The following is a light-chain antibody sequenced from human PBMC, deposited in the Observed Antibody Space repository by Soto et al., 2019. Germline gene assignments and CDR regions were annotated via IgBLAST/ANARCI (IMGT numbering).Light chain of an antibody. CDR1: SSDVGGYNY. V-gene: IGLV2-14*01. CDR3: SSYTATSTSCV. J-gene: IGLJ1*01. Sequence: QSVLAQPASVSESPGQSITISCTGTSSDVGGYNYVSWYQQHPGKVPKLIIYDVGNRPSGVSNRFSGSKSGNTASLTISGLQAEDEADYYCSSYTATSTSCVFGTGTKVTVL. CDR2: DVG.